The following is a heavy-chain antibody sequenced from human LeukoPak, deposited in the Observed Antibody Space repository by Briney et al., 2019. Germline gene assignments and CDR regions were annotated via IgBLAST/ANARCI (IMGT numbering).Heavy chain of an antibody. Sequence: GASVKVSCKASGGTFSSYAISWVRQVPGQGLEWMGGIIPIFGTANYAQKFQGRVTITADESTSTAYMELSSLRSEDTAVYYCAFRELRGVIITSLDYWGQGTLVTVSS. V-gene: IGHV1-69*13. J-gene: IGHJ4*02. D-gene: IGHD3-10*01. CDR1: GGTFSSYA. CDR2: IIPIFGTA. CDR3: AFRELRGVIITSLDY.